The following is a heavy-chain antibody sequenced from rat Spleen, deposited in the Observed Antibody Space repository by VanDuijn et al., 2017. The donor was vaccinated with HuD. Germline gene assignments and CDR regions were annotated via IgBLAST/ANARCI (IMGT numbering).Heavy chain of an antibody. CDR1: GFTFSNYG. J-gene: IGHJ2*01. CDR2: ISYDGSST. CDR3: ARPRSPTVALDY. D-gene: IGHD3-8*01. Sequence: EVQLVESGGGLVQPGRSLKLSCAASGFTFSNYGMAWVRQAPTKGLEWVATISYDGSSTYYRDSVKGRFTISRDNAKSTLYLQMDSLRSEDTATYYCARPRSPTVALDYWGQGVTVTVSS. V-gene: IGHV5-29*01.